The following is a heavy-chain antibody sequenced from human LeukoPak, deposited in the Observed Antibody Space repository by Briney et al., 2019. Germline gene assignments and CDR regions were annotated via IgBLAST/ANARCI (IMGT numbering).Heavy chain of an antibody. Sequence: ASVKVSCKVSGYTLTELSMHWVRQAPEKGLEWMGWMNPNTGNTGYAQKFQGRVTMTRSTSISTAYLELSSLRSEDTAVYYCLRGSFPWGQGTTVTVSS. D-gene: IGHD2-21*01. J-gene: IGHJ6*02. CDR1: GYTLTELS. V-gene: IGHV1-8*01. CDR3: LRGSFP. CDR2: MNPNTGNT.